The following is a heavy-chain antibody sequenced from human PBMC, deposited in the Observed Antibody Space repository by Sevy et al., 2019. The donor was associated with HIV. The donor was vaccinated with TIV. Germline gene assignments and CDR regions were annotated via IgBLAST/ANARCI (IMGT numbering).Heavy chain of an antibody. V-gene: IGHV4-59*08. CDR3: AGENAWGRGYS. J-gene: IGHJ4*02. D-gene: IGHD1-26*01. CDR1: GGSITSIY. CDR2: IDYNGHI. Sequence: WETLSLTCTVSGGSITSIYWNWIQQPPGKELEWIANIDYNGHINYNPSLKSRFTLSLDTSKNQFSLRLSSVTAADTAMYYCAGENAWGRGYSWGQGTLVTVSS.